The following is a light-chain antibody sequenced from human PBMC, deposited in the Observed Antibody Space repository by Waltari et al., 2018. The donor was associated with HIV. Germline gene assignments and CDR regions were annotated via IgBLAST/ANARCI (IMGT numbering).Light chain of an antibody. CDR2: DNN. CDR1: SSNIGTNY. Sequence: QSVLTQPPSVSAAPGQKVTISCSGSSSNIGTNYVSWYQQLPGTAPNLLIYDNNKRRSGIPDRFSGSKSGTSATLDITGLQTGDEADYYCGTWDTSLSASFVFGTGTEVTIL. CDR3: GTWDTSLSASFV. J-gene: IGLJ1*01. V-gene: IGLV1-51*01.